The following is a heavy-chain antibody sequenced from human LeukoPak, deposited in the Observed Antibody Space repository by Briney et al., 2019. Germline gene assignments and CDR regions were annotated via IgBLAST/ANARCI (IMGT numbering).Heavy chain of an antibody. CDR1: GFRFSSFV. V-gene: IGHV3-23*01. D-gene: IGHD6-19*01. Sequence: GGSLRLSCAASGFRFSSFVLHWVRQAPGKGLEWVSGITGSGGSTYYADSVKGRINISRDNSKNTLYLQMNTLRAEDTAVYFCVKAAGSGRHTPFDNWGQGTLVTVSS. CDR2: ITGSGGST. CDR3: VKAAGSGRHTPFDN. J-gene: IGHJ4*02.